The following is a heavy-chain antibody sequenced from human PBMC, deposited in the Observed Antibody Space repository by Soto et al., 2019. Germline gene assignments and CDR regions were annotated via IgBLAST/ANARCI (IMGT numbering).Heavy chain of an antibody. CDR3: ARLDV. Sequence: EVQLVESGGGLVQPGGCLRVSCAASGVTVSSNYMSWVRQAPGKGLEWVSLIYSGGNTHYADSVKGRFTISRDDSKNTLYLQMSSLRGEDTAVYYCARLDVWGQGTTVTVSS. CDR2: IYSGGNT. CDR1: GVTVSSNY. V-gene: IGHV3-66*01. J-gene: IGHJ6*02.